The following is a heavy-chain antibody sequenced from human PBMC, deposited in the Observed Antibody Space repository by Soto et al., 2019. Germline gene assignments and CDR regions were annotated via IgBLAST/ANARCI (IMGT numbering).Heavy chain of an antibody. D-gene: IGHD2-21*02. J-gene: IGHJ4*02. CDR2: IYSGETT. CDR1: GLNVHSDY. CDR3: TRDGRGLGRLSLFEY. Sequence: GGSLRLSCAASGLNVHSDYMNWVRQTPGKGLEWVASIYSGETTYYADSVRGRFTISSDKSKNTLYFQLSSLRIEDTAVYYCTRDGRGLGRLSLFEYWGQVVLVTVSS. V-gene: IGHV3-53*01.